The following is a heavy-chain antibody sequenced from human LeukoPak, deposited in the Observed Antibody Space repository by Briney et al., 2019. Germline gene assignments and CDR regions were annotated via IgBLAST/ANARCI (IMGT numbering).Heavy chain of an antibody. J-gene: IGHJ6*03. CDR3: ARAYSGYENYYYYYYMDV. CDR1: GFTFDVYG. Sequence: GGSLRLSCAASGFTFDVYGMSWVRHAQGRGWVWVSGINWNGGNTGYADSVKGRFTISRDNAKNSLYLQMNSLRAEDTALYYCARAYSGYENYYYYYYMDVWGKGTTVTVSS. V-gene: IGHV3-20*04. D-gene: IGHD5-12*01. CDR2: INWNGGNT.